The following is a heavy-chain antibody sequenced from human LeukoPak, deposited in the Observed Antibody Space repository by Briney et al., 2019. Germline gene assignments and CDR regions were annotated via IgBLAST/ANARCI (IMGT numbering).Heavy chain of an antibody. D-gene: IGHD5/OR15-5a*01. V-gene: IGHV3-21*01. CDR3: ARDRSTYYYMDV. CDR2: ISSSSSYI. J-gene: IGHJ6*03. Sequence: GGSLRLSCAASGFTFSSYWMNWVRQAPGKGLEWVSSISSSSSYIYYADSVKGRFTISRDNAKNSLYLQMNSLRAEDTAVYYCARDRSTYYYMDVWGKGTTVTVSS. CDR1: GFTFSSYW.